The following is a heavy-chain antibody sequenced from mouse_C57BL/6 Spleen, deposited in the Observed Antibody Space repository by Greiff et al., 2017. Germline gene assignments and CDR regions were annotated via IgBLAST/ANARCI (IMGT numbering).Heavy chain of an antibody. J-gene: IGHJ3*01. CDR1: GFNIKDDY. V-gene: IGHV14-4*01. CDR3: TSPHWFAY. Sequence: EVQVVESGAELVRPGASVKLSCTASGFNIKDDYMHWVKQRPEQGLEWIGWIDPENGDTEYASKFQGKATITADTSSNTAYLQLSSLTSEDTAVYYCTSPHWFAYWGQGTLVTVSA. CDR2: IDPENGDT.